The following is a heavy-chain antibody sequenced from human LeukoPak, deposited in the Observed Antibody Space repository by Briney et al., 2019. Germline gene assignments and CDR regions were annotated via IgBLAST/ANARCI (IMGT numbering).Heavy chain of an antibody. D-gene: IGHD2-15*01. CDR3: ARVASDRTKYMDV. CDR1: GFTFSTYT. V-gene: IGHV3-21*01. CDR2: ISSSSSYI. Sequence: GGSLRLSCAASGFTFSTYTLKWVRQPPGKGLEWVSSISSSSSYIYYADSVKGRFTISRDNAKNSLYLKMNSLRAEDTAVYYCARVASDRTKYMDVWGKGTTVTVSS. J-gene: IGHJ6*03.